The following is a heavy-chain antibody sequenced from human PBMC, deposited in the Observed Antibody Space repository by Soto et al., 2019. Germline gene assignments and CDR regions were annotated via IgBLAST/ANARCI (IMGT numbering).Heavy chain of an antibody. CDR3: ARGGYYDSSGYHDAFDI. CDR2: IYHSGST. V-gene: IGHV4-30-2*01. CDR1: GGSISSGGYS. Sequence: SETLSLTCAVSGGSISSGGYSWSWIRQPPGKGLEWIGYIYHSGSTYYNPSLKSRVTISVDRSKNQFSLKLSSVTAADTAVYYCARGGYYDSSGYHDAFDIWGQGTMVT. D-gene: IGHD3-22*01. J-gene: IGHJ3*02.